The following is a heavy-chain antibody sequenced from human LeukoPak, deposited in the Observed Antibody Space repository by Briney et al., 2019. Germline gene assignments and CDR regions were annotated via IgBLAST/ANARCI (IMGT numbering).Heavy chain of an antibody. CDR1: GGSISSGSYY. D-gene: IGHD2-15*01. CDR2: IYTSGST. V-gene: IGHV4-61*02. J-gene: IGHJ6*03. Sequence: SETLSLTCTVSGGSISSGSYYWRWIRQPAGTGLEWIGRIYTSGSTNYNPSLKSRVTISVDTSKNQSSLTLSSVTAEDTTGYYCTRDGVALSAVGFYDYYMVVSGTGKPVTVSS. CDR3: TRDGVALSAVGFYDYYMVV.